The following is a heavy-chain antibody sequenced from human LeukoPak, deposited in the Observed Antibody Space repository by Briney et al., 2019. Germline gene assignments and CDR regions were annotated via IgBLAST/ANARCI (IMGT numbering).Heavy chain of an antibody. Sequence: ASVKVSCKVSVYTLSKFSIHWVRQAPGKGLEWMGGFHPEDGETIYAQKFQGRVTVTDDTSTDTAYMELSSLRSEDTAVHDCGSVTGDENFFNWGQGTLVTVSS. CDR3: GSVTGDENFFN. V-gene: IGHV1-24*01. CDR2: FHPEDGET. D-gene: IGHD7-27*01. J-gene: IGHJ4*02. CDR1: VYTLSKFS.